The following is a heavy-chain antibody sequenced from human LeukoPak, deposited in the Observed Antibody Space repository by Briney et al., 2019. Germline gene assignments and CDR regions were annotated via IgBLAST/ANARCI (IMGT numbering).Heavy chain of an antibody. J-gene: IGHJ4*02. CDR3: ARGGDYYDSSAPFDY. CDR1: GGSVSSGSYY. CDR2: IYYSGST. Sequence: SETLSLTCTVSGGSVSSGSYYWSWIRQPPGKGLEWIGYIYYSGSTNYNPSLKSRVTISVDTSKNQFSLKLSSVTAADTAVYYCARGGDYYDSSAPFDYWGQGTLVTVSS. D-gene: IGHD3-22*01. V-gene: IGHV4-61*01.